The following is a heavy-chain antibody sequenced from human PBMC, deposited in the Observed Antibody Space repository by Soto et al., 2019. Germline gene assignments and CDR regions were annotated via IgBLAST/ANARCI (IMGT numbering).Heavy chain of an antibody. V-gene: IGHV4-34*01. CDR3: ASGVVGGYGADDY. CDR2: INHSGST. J-gene: IGHJ4*02. Sequence: SETLSLTCAVYGGSFSGYYWSWIRQPPGKGLEWIGEINHSGSTNYNPSLKSRVTISVDTSKNQFSLKLSSVTAADTAVYYCASGVVGGYGADDYWGQGTLVTVSS. D-gene: IGHD5-12*01. CDR1: GGSFSGYY.